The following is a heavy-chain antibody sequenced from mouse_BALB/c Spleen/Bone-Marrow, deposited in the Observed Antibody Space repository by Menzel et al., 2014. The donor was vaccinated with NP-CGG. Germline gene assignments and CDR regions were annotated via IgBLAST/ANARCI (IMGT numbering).Heavy chain of an antibody. CDR2: INPDSSTI. D-gene: IGHD2-3*01. V-gene: IGHV4-1*02. J-gene: IGHJ2*02. CDR1: GFDFXRYW. CDR3: ARLGYYGYLNY. Sequence: EVMLVESGGGLVQPGGSLKLSCAASGFDFXRYWMSWVRQAPGEGLEWIGEINPDSSTINYTPSLKDKFIISRDNAKNTLYLQMSKVRSEDTALYYCARLGYYGYLNYWGQGTSLTVSS.